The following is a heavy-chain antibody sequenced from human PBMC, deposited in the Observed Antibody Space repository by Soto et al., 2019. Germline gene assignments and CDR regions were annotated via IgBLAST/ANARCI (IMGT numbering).Heavy chain of an antibody. CDR1: GFTFSSYG. Sequence: LRLSCAASGFTFSSYGMHWVRQAPGKGLEWVAVIWYDGSNKYYADSVKGRFTISRDNSKNTLYLQMNSLRAEDTAVYYCARINNYYYYGMDVWGQGTTVTVSS. CDR2: IWYDGSNK. J-gene: IGHJ6*02. CDR3: ARINNYYYYGMDV. V-gene: IGHV3-33*01.